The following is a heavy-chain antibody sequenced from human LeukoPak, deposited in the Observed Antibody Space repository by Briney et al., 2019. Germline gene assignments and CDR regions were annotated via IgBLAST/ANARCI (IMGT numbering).Heavy chain of an antibody. V-gene: IGHV4-39*07. CDR1: GGSIRSSYYY. CDR2: IYDSGST. CDR3: ARDMGEDFWSGQGPNDAFDI. D-gene: IGHD3-3*01. Sequence: SETLSLTCTVSGGSIRSSYYYWGWIRQPPGKGLEWIGSIYDSGSTYYNPSLKSRVTISVDTSKNQFSLKLSSVTAADTAVYYCARDMGEDFWSGQGPNDAFDIWGQGTMVTVSS. J-gene: IGHJ3*02.